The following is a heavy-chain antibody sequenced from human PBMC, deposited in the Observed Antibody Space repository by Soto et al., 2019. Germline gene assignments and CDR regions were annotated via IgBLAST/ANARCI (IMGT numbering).Heavy chain of an antibody. V-gene: IGHV3-53*01. J-gene: IGHJ4*02. Sequence: EVQLVESGGGLIQPGGSLRLSCAASGFTVSSNYMSWVRQAPGKGLAWVSVIYSGGSTYYADSVKGRFTISRDNSKNTLYLQMNSLRAEDTAVYYCARDRGPTIVGATKALWGQGTLVTVSS. CDR3: ARDRGPTIVGATKAL. CDR1: GFTVSSNY. D-gene: IGHD1-26*01. CDR2: IYSGGST.